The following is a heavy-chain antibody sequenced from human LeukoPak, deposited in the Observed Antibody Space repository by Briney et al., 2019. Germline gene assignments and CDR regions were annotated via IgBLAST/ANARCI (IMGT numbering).Heavy chain of an antibody. D-gene: IGHD6-6*01. J-gene: IGHJ3*02. Sequence: SVKVSCKASGGAFNTDAISWVRQAPGQGLEWMGRIIPMSGTANYAQKFQGGVTITTDESTSTAYMELSSLRSEDTAVYYCARDDSSSPQGAFDIWGQGTMVTVSS. CDR2: IIPMSGTA. CDR1: GGAFNTDA. V-gene: IGHV1-69*05. CDR3: ARDDSSSPQGAFDI.